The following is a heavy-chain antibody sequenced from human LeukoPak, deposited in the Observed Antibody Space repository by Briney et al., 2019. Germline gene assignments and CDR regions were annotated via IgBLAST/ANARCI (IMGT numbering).Heavy chain of an antibody. CDR2: IIPNFGTA. CDR3: ASTRGQQLVPYYFDY. J-gene: IGHJ4*02. D-gene: IGHD6-13*01. V-gene: IGHV1-69*05. Sequence: SVKVSCKASGGTFSSYAISWVRQAPGQGLEWMGGIIPNFGTANYAQKFQGRVTITTDESTSTAYMELSSLRSEDTAVYYCASTRGQQLVPYYFDYWGQGTLVTVSS. CDR1: GGTFSSYA.